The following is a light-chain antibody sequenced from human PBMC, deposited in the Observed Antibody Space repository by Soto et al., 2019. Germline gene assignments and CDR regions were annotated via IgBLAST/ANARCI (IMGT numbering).Light chain of an antibody. Sequence: DIVMTQSPDSLAVSLGERATINCKSSQSVLYSSNNKNNLVWYQQKPGQPPKLLIYWASTRESGVPDRFSGSGSGTDFTLTISSLQAEDVAVYYCQQSYSTPPTSGQGTQVEIK. V-gene: IGKV4-1*01. CDR2: WAS. J-gene: IGKJ1*01. CDR3: QQSYSTPPT. CDR1: QSVLYSSNNKNN.